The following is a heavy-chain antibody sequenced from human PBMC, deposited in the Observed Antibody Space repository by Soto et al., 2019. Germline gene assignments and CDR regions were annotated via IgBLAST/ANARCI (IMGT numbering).Heavy chain of an antibody. CDR1: GFTFSSYS. CDR3: ARAPDFVYCSGGSCYSGYYYYGMDV. J-gene: IGHJ6*02. Sequence: EVQLVESGGGLVKPGGSLRLSCAASGFTFSSYSMNWVHQAPGKGLEWVSSISSSSSYIYYADSVKGRFTISRDNAKNSLYLQMNSLRAEDTAVYYCARAPDFVYCSGGSCYSGYYYYGMDVWGQGTTVTVSS. CDR2: ISSSSSYI. V-gene: IGHV3-21*01. D-gene: IGHD2-15*01.